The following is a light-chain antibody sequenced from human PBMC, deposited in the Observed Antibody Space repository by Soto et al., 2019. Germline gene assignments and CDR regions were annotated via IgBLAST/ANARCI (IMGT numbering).Light chain of an antibody. V-gene: IGKV3-20*01. CDR3: QQYGSSPKYT. J-gene: IGKJ2*01. CDR1: QSVSSSY. CDR2: GAS. Sequence: EIVLTQSPGTLSLSPGERATLSCRASQSVSSSYLAWYQQKPGQAPRLRIYGASSRATGSPGRFSGSGSGTDFTLTISSLEPEDFAVYYCQQYGSSPKYTFGQGTKLEIK.